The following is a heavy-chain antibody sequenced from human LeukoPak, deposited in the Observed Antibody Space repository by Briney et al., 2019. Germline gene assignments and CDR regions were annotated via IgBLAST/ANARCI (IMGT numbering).Heavy chain of an antibody. CDR1: GFTFSSYA. J-gene: IGHJ6*02. V-gene: IGHV3-23*01. D-gene: IGHD2-2*01. Sequence: PGGSLRLSCAASGFTFSSYAMSWVRQAPGKGLEWVSAISGSGGSTYYADSVKGRFTISRDNSKNTLYLQMNSLRAEDTAVYYCAKVDKCRYCSSTSCYPCAGMDVWGQGTMVTVSS. CDR3: AKVDKCRYCSSTSCYPCAGMDV. CDR2: ISGSGGST.